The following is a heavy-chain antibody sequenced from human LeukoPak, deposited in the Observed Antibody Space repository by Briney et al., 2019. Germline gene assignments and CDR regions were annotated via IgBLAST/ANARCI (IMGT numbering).Heavy chain of an antibody. CDR3: ARGGNLLGTAFDI. CDR2: INHSGST. Sequence: SSETLSLTCAVYGGSLSGYYWSWIRQPPGKGLEWIGEINHSGSTNYNPSLKSRVTISVDTSKNQFSLKLSSVTAADTAVYYCARGGNLLGTAFDIWGQGTMVTVSS. V-gene: IGHV4-34*01. CDR1: GGSLSGYY. D-gene: IGHD4-23*01. J-gene: IGHJ3*02.